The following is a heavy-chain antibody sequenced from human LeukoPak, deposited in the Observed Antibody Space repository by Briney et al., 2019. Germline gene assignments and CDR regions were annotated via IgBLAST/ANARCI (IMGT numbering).Heavy chain of an antibody. J-gene: IGHJ4*02. D-gene: IGHD1-26*01. CDR3: ARGTSGSYNLDY. V-gene: IGHV4-61*01. CDR2: IYYSGST. Sequence: SETLSLTCTVSGGSVSSGRYYWSWIRQPPGKGLESIAYIYYSGSTNYNPSLKSRVTISVDTSKNQFSLKLSSVTAADTAVYYCARGTSGSYNLDYWGQGTLVTVSS. CDR1: GGSVSSGRYY.